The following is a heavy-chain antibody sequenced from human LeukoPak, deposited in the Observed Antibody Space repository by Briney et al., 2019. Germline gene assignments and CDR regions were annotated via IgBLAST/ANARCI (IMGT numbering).Heavy chain of an antibody. CDR2: TSNTGMDT. V-gene: IGHV3-64D*06. J-gene: IGHJ5*02. Sequence: GGSLGLSCSASGFNFGTYAMHWVRQAPGKGLEYVSATSNTGMDTYYAGSVKARFIISRDNSKNTLYLQMSSLRAEDTAVYYCMKRDSTGPWGQGVLVTVSS. CDR1: GFNFGTYA. D-gene: IGHD2-8*02. CDR3: MKRDSTGP.